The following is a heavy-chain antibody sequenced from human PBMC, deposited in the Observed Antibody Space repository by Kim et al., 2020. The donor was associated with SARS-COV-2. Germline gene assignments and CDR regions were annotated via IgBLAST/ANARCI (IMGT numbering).Heavy chain of an antibody. Sequence: YNDYAVSVKSRITINPDTSKNHFSLQLNSVTPEDTAVYYCARDFYGADYWGQGTLVTVSS. V-gene: IGHV6-1*01. CDR2: YN. CDR3: ARDFYGADY. J-gene: IGHJ4*02. D-gene: IGHD4-17*01.